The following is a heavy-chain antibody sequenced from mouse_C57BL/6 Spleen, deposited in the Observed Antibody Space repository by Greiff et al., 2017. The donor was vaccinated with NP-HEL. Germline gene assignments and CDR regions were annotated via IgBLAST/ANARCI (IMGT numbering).Heavy chain of an antibody. CDR2: IDPSDSYT. J-gene: IGHJ2*01. CDR3: ARSGVYYFDY. CDR1: GYTFTSYW. V-gene: IGHV1-69*01. D-gene: IGHD4-1*01. Sequence: QVQLQQPGAELVMPGASVKLSCKASGYTFTSYWMHWVKQRHGQGLEWIGEIDPSDSYTNYNQKFKGKSTLTVDKSSSPAYMQLSSLTSEDSAGYYCARSGVYYFDYWGQGTTLTVSS.